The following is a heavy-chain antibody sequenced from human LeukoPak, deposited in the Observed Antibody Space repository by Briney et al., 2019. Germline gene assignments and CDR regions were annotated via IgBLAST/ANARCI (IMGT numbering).Heavy chain of an antibody. Sequence: GGSLRLSCAASGFTFSDYWMGWVRQAPGKGLEWVANIKQDGSEKYYVDSVKGRFTISRDNAKNSLYLQMNSLRVEDTAVYYTSDYNDSSGYYYGIDYWGQGTLVTVSS. D-gene: IGHD3-22*01. J-gene: IGHJ4*02. CDR1: GFTFSDYW. V-gene: IGHV3-7*03. CDR2: IKQDGSEK. CDR3: SDYNDSSGYYYGIDY.